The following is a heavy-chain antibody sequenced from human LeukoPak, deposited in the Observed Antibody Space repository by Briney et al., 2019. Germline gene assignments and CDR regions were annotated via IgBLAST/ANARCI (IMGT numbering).Heavy chain of an antibody. J-gene: IGHJ4*02. Sequence: SETLSLTCAVYGGSFSGYYWSWIRQPPGKGLEWIGEINHSGSTNYNPSLKSRVTISVDTSKNQFSLKLSSVTAADTAVYYCARDTGPHDYSNYERYYFDYWGQGTLVTVSS. CDR2: INHSGST. CDR3: ARDTGPHDYSNYERYYFDY. V-gene: IGHV4-34*01. D-gene: IGHD4-11*01. CDR1: GGSFSGYY.